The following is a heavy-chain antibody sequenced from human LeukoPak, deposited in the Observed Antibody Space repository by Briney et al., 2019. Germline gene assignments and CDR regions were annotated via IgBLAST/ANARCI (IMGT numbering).Heavy chain of an antibody. V-gene: IGHV3-64*01. CDR3: ARSTEGTAHFDY. CDR2: ISANGVTS. CDR1: EFIFSSYE. J-gene: IGHJ4*02. Sequence: GGSLRLSCATSEFIFSSYEMHWVRQTPGKGLEYVSGISANGVTSFYALSVKGRFTISRDNSKSTLYLQMGSLKTEDMAVYYCARSTEGTAHFDYWGQGTLVTVSS. D-gene: IGHD1-7*01.